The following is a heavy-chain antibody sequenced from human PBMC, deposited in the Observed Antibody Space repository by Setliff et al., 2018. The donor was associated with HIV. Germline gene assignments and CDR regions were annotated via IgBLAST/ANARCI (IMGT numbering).Heavy chain of an antibody. D-gene: IGHD1-26*01. Sequence: PGGALRLSCAASGFNFRSYGMHWVRQAPGKGLEWVAFVSFEGGNKYYADSVKGRFTISRDISKNTVYLQMNSLRPEDTAVYFCVRGDVAFLGVLSPLAVWGQGTMVTVSS. CDR1: GFNFRSYG. CDR2: VSFEGGNK. CDR3: VRGDVAFLGVLSPLAV. V-gene: IGHV3-30*19. J-gene: IGHJ3*01.